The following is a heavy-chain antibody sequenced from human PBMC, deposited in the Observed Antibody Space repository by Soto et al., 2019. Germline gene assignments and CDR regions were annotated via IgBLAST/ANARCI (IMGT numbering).Heavy chain of an antibody. CDR2: SYYSGST. CDR3: ARVHYDTVNGYYRGGSFDL. D-gene: IGHD3-9*01. CDR1: GGSISSGGYY. V-gene: IGHV4-31*03. Sequence: QVQLQESGPGLVKPSQTLSLPCTVSGGSISSGGYYWSWIRQHPGKGLEWIGYSYYSGSTYYSASLESRLTISVDTSNNQFSLTLSSVTAADSAEYYCARVHYDTVNGYYRGGSFDLWGRGTLITFSS. J-gene: IGHJ2*01.